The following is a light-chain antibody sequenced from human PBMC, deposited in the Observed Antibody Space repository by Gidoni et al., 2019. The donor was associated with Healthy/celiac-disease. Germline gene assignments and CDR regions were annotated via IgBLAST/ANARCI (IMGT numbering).Light chain of an antibody. CDR3: QVWDSSSDHLVV. CDR2: YDS. V-gene: IGLV3-21*04. Sequence: SYVLTQPPSVSVAPGKTARITCGGNNIGSKSVHWYQQKPGQAPVLVIYYDSDRPSGIPARFSGSNSGNTATLTISRVEAGDEADYYCQVWDSSSDHLVVFGGGTKLTVL. J-gene: IGLJ2*01. CDR1: NIGSKS.